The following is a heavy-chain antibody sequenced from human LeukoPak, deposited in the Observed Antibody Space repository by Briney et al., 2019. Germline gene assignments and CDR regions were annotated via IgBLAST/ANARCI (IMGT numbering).Heavy chain of an antibody. Sequence: SETLSLTCTVSGGSISSSAYHWGWIRQPPGKGLEWIGSIHIGGSTYYNPSFKSRVTISVDTSKKQFSLKLSSVTAADTAFYYCARYIVSYPHDAFDIWGQGTMVTVSS. CDR1: GGSISSSAYH. V-gene: IGHV4-39*07. D-gene: IGHD1-26*01. CDR2: IHIGGST. J-gene: IGHJ3*02. CDR3: ARYIVSYPHDAFDI.